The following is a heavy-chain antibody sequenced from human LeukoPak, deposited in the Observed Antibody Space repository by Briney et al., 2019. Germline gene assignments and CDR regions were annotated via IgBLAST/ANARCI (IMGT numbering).Heavy chain of an antibody. CDR1: GFTVSSNY. Sequence: GGSLRLSCAASGFTVSSNYMSWVRQAPGKDLEWVSVIYSGGGTYYADSVKGRFTISRDNSKNTLYLQMNTLRAEDTAMYYCARAVYYSNYLGYWGQGTLVTVSS. CDR3: ARAVYYSNYLGY. CDR2: IYSGGGT. D-gene: IGHD3-10*01. V-gene: IGHV3-66*01. J-gene: IGHJ4*01.